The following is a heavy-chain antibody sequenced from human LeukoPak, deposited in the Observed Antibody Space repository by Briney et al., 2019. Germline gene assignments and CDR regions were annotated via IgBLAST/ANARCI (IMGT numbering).Heavy chain of an antibody. CDR1: GFSISTTAVG. V-gene: IGHV2-5*01. CDR3: AHTRAAGGFSFDY. J-gene: IGHJ4*02. Sequence: SGPTLVKPTQTLTLTCAFSGFSISTTAVGVGWIRQPPGKALEWLALIYWNDDKRYSSSLKSRLTVTKDTSKNQVVLTMANMDPVDTATYYCAHTRAAGGFSFDYWGRGALVTASS. CDR2: IYWNDDK. D-gene: IGHD6-13*01.